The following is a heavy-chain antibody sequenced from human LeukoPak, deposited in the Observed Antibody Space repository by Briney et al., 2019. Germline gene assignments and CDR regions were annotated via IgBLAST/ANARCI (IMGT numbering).Heavy chain of an antibody. Sequence: GGSLRLSCAASGFTFSSYAMSWVRQAPGKGLEWVSAISGSGGSTYYADSVKGRFTISRDNSKNTLYLQMNSLRAEDTAVYYCAKDGYSYVIGGVDYWGQGTLVTVSS. CDR3: AKDGYSYVIGGVDY. V-gene: IGHV3-23*01. CDR1: GFTFSSYA. D-gene: IGHD5-18*01. J-gene: IGHJ4*02. CDR2: ISGSGGST.